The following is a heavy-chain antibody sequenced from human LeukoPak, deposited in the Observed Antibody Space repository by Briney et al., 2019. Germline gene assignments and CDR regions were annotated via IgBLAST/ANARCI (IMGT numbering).Heavy chain of an antibody. CDR2: IYPGDSNT. V-gene: IGHV5-51*01. CDR3: ARHYYYGSGTYSYFDY. D-gene: IGHD3-10*01. CDR1: GYSFSNYW. Sequence: PGESLKISCKGSGYSFSNYWIGWVRQMPGKGLEWMGFIYPGDSNTRYSPSFQGQVTISVDKSISTAYLQWSSLKASDTAMYCCARHYYYGSGTYSYFDYWGQGTLVTVSS. J-gene: IGHJ4*02.